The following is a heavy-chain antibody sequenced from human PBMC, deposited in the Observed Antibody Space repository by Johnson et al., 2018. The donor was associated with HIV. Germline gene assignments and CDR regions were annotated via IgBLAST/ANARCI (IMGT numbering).Heavy chain of an antibody. V-gene: IGHV3-74*02. D-gene: IGHD6-6*01. CDR3: ANSYSSSSGNNDYAFDI. CDR1: GFAFRTYW. Sequence: MQLVESGGGLVQPGGSLRLSCAASGFAFRTYWMVWVRQVPGKRPVWVARIYTDGSRTTYADSVRGRFTISRDNSKNTLYLQMNSLRAEDTAVYYCANSYSSSSGNNDYAFDIWGQGTMVTVSS. J-gene: IGHJ3*02. CDR2: IYTDGSRT.